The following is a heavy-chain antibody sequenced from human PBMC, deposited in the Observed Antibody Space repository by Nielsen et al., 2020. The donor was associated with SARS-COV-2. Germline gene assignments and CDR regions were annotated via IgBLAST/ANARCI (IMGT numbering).Heavy chain of an antibody. CDR2: ISSSGSTI. J-gene: IGHJ6*02. V-gene: IGHV3-48*03. CDR3: ARDRLDYGGKGEYYYYGMDV. Sequence: VRQAPGKGLEWVSYISSSGSTIYYADSVKGRFTISRDNAKNSLYLQMNSLRAEDTAVYYCARDRLDYGGKGEYYYYGMDVWGQGTTVTVSS. D-gene: IGHD4-23*01.